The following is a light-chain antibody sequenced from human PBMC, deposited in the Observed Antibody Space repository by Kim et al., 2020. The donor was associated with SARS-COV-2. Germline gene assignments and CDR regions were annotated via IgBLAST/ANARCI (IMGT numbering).Light chain of an antibody. CDR3: QQYNHWPLT. J-gene: IGKJ4*01. V-gene: IGKV3-15*01. CDR1: QSIGTN. CDR2: GAS. Sequence: IVMTQSPASLSVSPGERATLSCRASQSIGTNLAWYQQKPGQAPRLLIYGASTRATGIPARLSGSGSGTEFTLTISSLQSEDFPVYYCQQYNHWPLTFGGGTKVDIK.